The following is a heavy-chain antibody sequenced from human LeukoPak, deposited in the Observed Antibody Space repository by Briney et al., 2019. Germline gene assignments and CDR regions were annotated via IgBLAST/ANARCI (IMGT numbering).Heavy chain of an antibody. CDR2: ISSSSSYI. CDR3: ARNHYGSGSYHNWFDP. Sequence: GGSLRLSCAASGFTFSSYSMNWVRQAPGKGLEWVSSISSSSSYIYYADSVKGRFTISRDNAKNSLYLQMNSLRAEDTAVYYCARNHYGSGSYHNWFDPWGQGTLVTVSS. J-gene: IGHJ5*02. V-gene: IGHV3-21*01. D-gene: IGHD3-10*01. CDR1: GFTFSSYS.